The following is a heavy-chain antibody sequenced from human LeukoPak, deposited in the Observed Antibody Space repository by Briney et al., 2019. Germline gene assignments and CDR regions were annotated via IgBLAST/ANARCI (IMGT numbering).Heavy chain of an antibody. CDR2: TSWNSGSI. Sequence: GGSLRLSCAASGFTFDDYAMHWVRQAPGKGLEWVSGTSWNSGSIGYADSVKGRFTISRDNAKNSLYLQMNSLRAEDTALYYCAKGYCSGGSCYLGYFDYWGQGTLVTVSS. CDR1: GFTFDDYA. V-gene: IGHV3-9*01. D-gene: IGHD2-15*01. J-gene: IGHJ4*02. CDR3: AKGYCSGGSCYLGYFDY.